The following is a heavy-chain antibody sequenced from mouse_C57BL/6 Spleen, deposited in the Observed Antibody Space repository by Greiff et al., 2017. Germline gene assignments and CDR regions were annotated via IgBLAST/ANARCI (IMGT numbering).Heavy chain of an antibody. J-gene: IGHJ4*01. CDR2: IDPSDSYT. V-gene: IGHV1-69*01. Sequence: QVQLQQSGAELVMPGASVKLSCKASGYTFTSYWMHWVKQRPGQGLEWIGEIDPSDSYTYYNQKFKGKSTLPVDKSSSTAYMQLSSLRSEDSAVXYCANWITGVGSMDYWGQGTSVTVSS. D-gene: IGHD1-1*01. CDR3: ANWITGVGSMDY. CDR1: GYTFTSYW.